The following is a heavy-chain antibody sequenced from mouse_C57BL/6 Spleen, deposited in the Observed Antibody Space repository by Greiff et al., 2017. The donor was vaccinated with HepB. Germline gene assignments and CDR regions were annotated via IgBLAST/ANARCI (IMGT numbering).Heavy chain of an antibody. Sequence: QVQLQQPGAELVKPGASVKMSCKASGYTFTSYWITWVKQRPGQGLEWIGDIYPGSGSTNYNEKFKSKATLTVDTSSSTAYMQLSSLTSEDSAVYYCARSPDYDSEERSVFDYWGQGTTLTVSS. CDR1: GYTFTSYW. D-gene: IGHD2-4*01. J-gene: IGHJ2*01. CDR2: IYPGSGST. CDR3: ARSPDYDSEERSVFDY. V-gene: IGHV1-55*01.